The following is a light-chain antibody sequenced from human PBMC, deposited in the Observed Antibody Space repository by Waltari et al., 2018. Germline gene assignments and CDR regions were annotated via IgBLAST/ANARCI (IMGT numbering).Light chain of an antibody. CDR3: QQYKNWPPLT. Sequence: EIVMTQSPATLSVSPGERATLSCRASESVINSLAWYQQRPGQAPRLLFYDASTRATGIPARFSRSGSGTEFTLTISSLQSEDFAVYYCQQYKNWPPLTFGGGTKVEIK. CDR1: ESVINS. J-gene: IGKJ4*01. V-gene: IGKV3-15*01. CDR2: DAS.